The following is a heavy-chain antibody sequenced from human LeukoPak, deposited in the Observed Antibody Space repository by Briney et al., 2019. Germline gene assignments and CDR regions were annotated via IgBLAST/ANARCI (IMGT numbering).Heavy chain of an antibody. CDR1: GFTFSSYA. J-gene: IGHJ4*02. Sequence: GGSLRLSCAASGFTFSSYAMHWVRQAPGKGLEWVAVISYDGSNKHYADSVKGRFTISRDNSKNTLYLQMNSLRAEDTAVYYCRGTSSLSDDYWGQGTLVTVSS. CDR3: RGTSSLSDDY. V-gene: IGHV3-30-3*01. CDR2: ISYDGSNK. D-gene: IGHD1-1*01.